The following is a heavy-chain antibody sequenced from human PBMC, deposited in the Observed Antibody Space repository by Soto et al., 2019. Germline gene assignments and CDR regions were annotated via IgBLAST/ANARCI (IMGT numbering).Heavy chain of an antibody. CDR3: AAGGGLPRYY. V-gene: IGHV4-30-2*01. CDR1: GGSISSGGYS. Sequence: PSGTLSLTCAVSGGSISSGGYSWSWIRQPPGKGLEWIGYIYHSGSTYYNPSLKSRVTISVDRSKNQFSLKLSSVTAADTAVYYCAAGGGLPRYYWGQGTLVTVSS. D-gene: IGHD5-12*01. J-gene: IGHJ4*02. CDR2: IYHSGST.